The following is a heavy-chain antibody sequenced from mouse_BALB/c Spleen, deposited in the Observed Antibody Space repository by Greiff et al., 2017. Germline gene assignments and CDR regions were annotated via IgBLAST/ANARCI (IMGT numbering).Heavy chain of an antibody. D-gene: IGHD3-3*01. Sequence: QVQLQQSGPELVKPGALVKISCKASGYTFTSYDINWVKQRPGQGLEWIGAIYPGDGDTRYTQKFKGKATLTADKSSSTAYMQLSSLASEDSAVCYCARAGREPSWFAYWGQGTLVTVSA. J-gene: IGHJ3*01. V-gene: IGHV1-87*01. CDR1: GYTFTSYD. CDR3: ARAGREPSWFAY. CDR2: IYPGDGDT.